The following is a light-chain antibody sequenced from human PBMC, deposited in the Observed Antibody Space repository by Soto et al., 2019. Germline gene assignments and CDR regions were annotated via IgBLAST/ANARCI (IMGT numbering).Light chain of an antibody. V-gene: IGKV3-20*01. Sequence: EIVLTQSTGTLSLSTGERATLSCRASQSVSSSYLAWYQQKPGQAPRLLIYGASSRATGIPDRFSGSGSGTDFTLTISRLEPEDFAVYYCQQYDSSPFTFGPGNKLDIK. J-gene: IGKJ3*01. CDR2: GAS. CDR3: QQYDSSPFT. CDR1: QSVSSSY.